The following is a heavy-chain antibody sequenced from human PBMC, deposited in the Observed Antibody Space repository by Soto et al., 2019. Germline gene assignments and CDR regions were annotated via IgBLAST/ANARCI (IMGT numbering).Heavy chain of an antibody. CDR2: IYYSGST. CDR1: GGSISSGDYY. V-gene: IGHV4-30-4*01. Sequence: QVQLQESGPGLVKPSQTLSLTCTVSGGSISSGDYYWSWTRQPPGKGLELIGYIYYSGSTYYNPSLKSRVTISVDTSKNQFSLKLSSVTAADTAVYYCARALYSSFPRYYYYGMDVWGQGTTVTVSS. D-gene: IGHD4-4*01. J-gene: IGHJ6*02. CDR3: ARALYSSFPRYYYYGMDV.